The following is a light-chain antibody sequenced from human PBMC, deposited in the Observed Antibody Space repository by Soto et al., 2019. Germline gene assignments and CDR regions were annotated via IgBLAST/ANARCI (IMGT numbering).Light chain of an antibody. CDR3: GTWDSSLSAV. V-gene: IGLV1-51*01. CDR2: DND. Sequence: QSALTQPPSVSAAPGQKVTISCSGSSSNIGSYYVSWYQQLPGTAPKLLIYDNDKRPSGIPDRFSGSKSGTSATLDITGLQTGDEADYYCGTWDSSLSAVFGGGTKVTVL. CDR1: SSNIGSYY. J-gene: IGLJ2*01.